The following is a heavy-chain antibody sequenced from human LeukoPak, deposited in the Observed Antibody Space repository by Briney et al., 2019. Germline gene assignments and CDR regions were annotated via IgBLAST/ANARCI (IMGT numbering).Heavy chain of an antibody. Sequence: PGGSLRLSCAASGFTFSSYSMNWVRQAPGKGLEWVSHITASGTAMFYADSVKGRFTISRDNAKNSLYLQMNSLRDEDTAVYYCARPGTGHCSSTSCYVYYYYYGMDVWGQGTTVTVS. CDR3: ARPGTGHCSSTSCYVYYYYYGMDV. D-gene: IGHD2-2*01. CDR1: GFTFSSYS. CDR2: ITASGTAM. J-gene: IGHJ6*02. V-gene: IGHV3-48*02.